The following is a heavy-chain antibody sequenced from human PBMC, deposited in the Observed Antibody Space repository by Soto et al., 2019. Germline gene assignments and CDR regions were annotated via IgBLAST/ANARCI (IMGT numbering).Heavy chain of an antibody. V-gene: IGHV1-18*01. CDR2: ISAYNGNT. Sequence: ASVKVSCKASGYTFTSYGISWVRQAPGQGPEWMGWISAYNGNTNYAQKLQGRVTMTTDTSTSTAYMELRSLRSDDTAVYYCARGRRVIAAAGTGDWFDPWGQGTLVTVSS. D-gene: IGHD6-13*01. J-gene: IGHJ5*02. CDR1: GYTFTSYG. CDR3: ARGRRVIAAAGTGDWFDP.